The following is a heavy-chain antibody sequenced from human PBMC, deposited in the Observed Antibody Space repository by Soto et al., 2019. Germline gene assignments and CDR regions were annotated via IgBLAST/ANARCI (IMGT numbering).Heavy chain of an antibody. Sequence: EVQLLESGGRLVQPGGSLRLSCAASGFTFYSYAMNWVRQAPGKGLEWVSVISGSSGTTYYADTVKGRFTISRDNSKNTLYLQMNGLRAEDTAVYYCAKNWDSASYYVLGSIDYWGQGTLVTVSS. J-gene: IGHJ4*02. D-gene: IGHD1-26*01. CDR3: AKNWDSASYYVLGSIDY. CDR1: GFTFYSYA. CDR2: ISGSSGTT. V-gene: IGHV3-23*01.